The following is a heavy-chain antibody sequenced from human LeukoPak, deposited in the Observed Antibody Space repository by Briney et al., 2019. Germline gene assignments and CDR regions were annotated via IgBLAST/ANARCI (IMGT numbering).Heavy chain of an antibody. CDR2: ISTSTITI. J-gene: IGHJ4*02. V-gene: IGHV3-48*02. CDR3: ARDLIGAAAGTVDF. CDR1: GFTFSSYN. Sequence: GGSLRLSCAASGFTFSSYNMNWVRQAPGKGLEWVSYISTSTITIHYADSVKGRFTISRDNAKNSLNLQMNSPRDEDSAVYYCARDLIGAAAGTVDFWGQGTLVTVSS. D-gene: IGHD6-13*01.